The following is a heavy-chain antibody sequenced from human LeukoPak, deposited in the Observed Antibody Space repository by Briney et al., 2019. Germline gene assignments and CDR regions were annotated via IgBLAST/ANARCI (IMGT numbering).Heavy chain of an antibody. CDR1: GGSFSGYY. CDR3: ARSSSTRLNWFDP. CDR2: INHSGST. J-gene: IGHJ5*02. V-gene: IGHV4-34*01. Sequence: SETLSLTCAVYGGSFSGYYWSWIRQPPGKGLEWIGEINHSGSTNYNPSLKSRVTMSVDTSKNQFSLKLSSVTAADTAVYYCARSSSTRLNWFDPWGQGTLVTVSS. D-gene: IGHD2-2*01.